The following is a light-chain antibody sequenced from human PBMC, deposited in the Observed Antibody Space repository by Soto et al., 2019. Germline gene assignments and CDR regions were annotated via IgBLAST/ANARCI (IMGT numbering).Light chain of an antibody. CDR2: GAS. V-gene: IGKV1-39*01. J-gene: IGKJ2*01. Sequence: DVQLTQSPSSLSASVGDRVTITCRASQNINTYLNWYQHKPGKAPNLLIYGASTVQSGVPLRFSGSGSGTDFTLTISSLESEDFATYYCQESYSTQYTFGQGTKLGI. CDR3: QESYSTQYT. CDR1: QNINTY.